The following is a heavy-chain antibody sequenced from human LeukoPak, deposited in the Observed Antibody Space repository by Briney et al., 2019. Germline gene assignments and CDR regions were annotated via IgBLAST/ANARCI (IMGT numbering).Heavy chain of an antibody. V-gene: IGHV4-30-4*08. D-gene: IGHD3-3*01. CDR2: IYYSGST. CDR1: GGSTSSGDYY. CDR3: ASLVYDFWSGYYYNWFDP. J-gene: IGHJ5*02. Sequence: SQTLSLTCTVSGGSTSSGDYYWSWIRQPPGKGLEWIGYIYYSGSTYYNPSLKSRVTISVDTSKNQFSLKLSSVTAVDTAVYYCASLVYDFWSGYYYNWFDPWGQGTLVTVSS.